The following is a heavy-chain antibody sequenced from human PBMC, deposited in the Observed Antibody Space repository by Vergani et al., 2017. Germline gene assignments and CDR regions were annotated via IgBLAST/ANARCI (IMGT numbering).Heavy chain of an antibody. CDR3: ARHSTVEWLVKLGWIDP. CDR1: GASIRSSNYY. CDR2: IYYSGST. Sequence: QLQLQESGPGLVKPSATLSLTCSVSGASIRSSNYYWGWIRQPPGKGLEWIASIYYSGSTYYNPSLKSRVTISVDTSKNQFSLKLSAVTAADTAVYFCARHSTVEWLVKLGWIDPWGQGIRFTVSS. J-gene: IGHJ5*02. V-gene: IGHV4-39*01. D-gene: IGHD6-19*01.